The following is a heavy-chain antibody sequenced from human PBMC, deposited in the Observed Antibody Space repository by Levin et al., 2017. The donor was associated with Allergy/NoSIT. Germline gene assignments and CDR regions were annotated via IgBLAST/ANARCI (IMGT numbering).Heavy chain of an antibody. J-gene: IGHJ3*02. CDR3: AKGPPRFGAGAAAAHDAFDI. D-gene: IGHD6-13*01. V-gene: IGHV3-23*01. CDR1: GFTFSSYA. CDR2: ISGSGGST. Sequence: GGSLRLSCAASGFTFSSYAMSWVRQAPGKGLEWVSAISGSGGSTYYADSVKGRFTISRDNSKNTLYLQMNSLRAEDTAVYYCAKGPPRFGAGAAAAHDAFDIWGQGTMVTVSS.